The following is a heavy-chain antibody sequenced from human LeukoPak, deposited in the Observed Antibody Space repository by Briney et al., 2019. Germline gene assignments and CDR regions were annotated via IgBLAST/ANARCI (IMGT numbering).Heavy chain of an antibody. CDR1: GVTVSGFPFSHYD. J-gene: IGHJ1*01. V-gene: IGHV3-9*01. CDR3: AKDSRSGWYGGNFQQ. D-gene: IGHD6-19*01. CDR2: INWNSGSI. Sequence: PGGSLRLFCEASGVTVSGFPFSHYDMHWVRQSPGSGLEWVASINWNSGSIGYGDSVKGRFTISRDNAKNSLYLQMNSLRVEDTAVYYCAKDSRSGWYGGNFQQWGQGTPVTVSS.